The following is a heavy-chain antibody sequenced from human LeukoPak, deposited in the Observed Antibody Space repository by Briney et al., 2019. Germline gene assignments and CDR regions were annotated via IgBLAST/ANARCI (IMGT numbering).Heavy chain of an antibody. CDR3: ATGRYYYGSEY. CDR1: GGSINDYF. V-gene: IGHV4-59*01. J-gene: IGHJ4*02. Sequence: SETLSLTCTISGGSINDYFGSWIPQPPGKGLECIGYIYYSGTSNYNPSLNSRVTISLDTSKNQFSLKLTSVTAADTAVYYCATGRYYYGSEYWGQGTLFNVSS. CDR2: IYYSGTS. D-gene: IGHD3-10*01.